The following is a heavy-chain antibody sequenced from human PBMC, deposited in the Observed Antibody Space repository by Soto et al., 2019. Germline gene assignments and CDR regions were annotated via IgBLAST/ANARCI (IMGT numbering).Heavy chain of an antibody. CDR1: GGSISSGGYY. J-gene: IGHJ4*02. CDR3: ARVRGFGALGD. D-gene: IGHD3-10*01. CDR2: IYYSGST. V-gene: IGHV4-31*03. Sequence: QVQLQESAPGLVKPSQTLSLTCTVSGGSISSGGYYWSWIRQHPGKGLEWIGYIYYSGSTYYIPPLESRVTLPVDTSTNQCARNVSSLTAADPAVYYCARVRGFGALGDWGQGTLVAVSS.